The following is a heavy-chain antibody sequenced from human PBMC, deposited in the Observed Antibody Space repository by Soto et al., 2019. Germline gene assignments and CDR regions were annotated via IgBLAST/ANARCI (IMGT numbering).Heavy chain of an antibody. CDR2: MNPNSGNT. D-gene: IGHD3-16*01. J-gene: IGHJ6*02. V-gene: IGHV1-8*01. Sequence: QVQLVQSGAEVKKTGASVKVSCKTSGYTFTSYDINWVRQATGQGIEWMGWMNPNSGNTGYAQKFQGRVTMTRNTSISTASMELSSLRAEDAAVYYCAWEGGRGVDVWGQGTTVTVSS. CDR1: GYTFTSYD. CDR3: AWEGGRGVDV.